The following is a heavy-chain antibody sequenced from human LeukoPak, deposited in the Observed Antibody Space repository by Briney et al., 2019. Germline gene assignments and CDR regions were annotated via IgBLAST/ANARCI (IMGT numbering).Heavy chain of an antibody. V-gene: IGHV3-30*02. J-gene: IGHJ3*02. Sequence: GGSLRLSCAASGFTFSSYGMHWVRQAPGKGLEWVAFIRYDGGNKYYADSVKGRFTISRDDSKNTLYLQMNSLRAEDTAVYYCARDLSSGAFDIWGQGTMVTVSS. CDR1: GFTFSSYG. D-gene: IGHD3-16*02. CDR2: IRYDGGNK. CDR3: ARDLSSGAFDI.